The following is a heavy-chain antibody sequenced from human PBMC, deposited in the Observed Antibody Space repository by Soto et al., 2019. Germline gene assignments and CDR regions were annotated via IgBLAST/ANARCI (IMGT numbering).Heavy chain of an antibody. Sequence: SETLSLTCTVSGVSISDFYWSWIRQSPGKGLESIGYMYYSGTTNYNPSLKSRVTISADTSKNQFSLKLTSVTAADTAVYYCASTLNSVMISPYGGNSWGLLGAFDIWGQGTMVTVSS. CDR2: MYYSGTT. CDR3: ASTLNSVMISPYGGNSWGLLGAFDI. D-gene: IGHD3-16*01. V-gene: IGHV4-59*01. CDR1: GVSISDFY. J-gene: IGHJ3*02.